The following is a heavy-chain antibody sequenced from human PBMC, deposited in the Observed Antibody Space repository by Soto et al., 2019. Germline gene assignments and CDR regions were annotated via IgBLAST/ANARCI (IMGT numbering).Heavy chain of an antibody. CDR3: ARDSKYYDFWSGYYSSRQRGNYYYYYGMDV. CDR1: GFTFSSYA. J-gene: IGHJ6*02. V-gene: IGHV3-30-3*01. CDR2: ISYDGSNK. D-gene: IGHD3-3*01. Sequence: GGSLRLSCAASGFTFSSYAMHWVRQAPGKGLEWVAVISYDGSNKYYADSVKGRFTISRDNSKNTLYLQMNSLRAEDTAVYYCARDSKYYDFWSGYYSSRQRGNYYYYYGMDVWGQGTTVTVSS.